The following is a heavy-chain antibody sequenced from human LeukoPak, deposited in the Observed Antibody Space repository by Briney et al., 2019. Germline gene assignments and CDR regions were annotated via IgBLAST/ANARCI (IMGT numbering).Heavy chain of an antibody. CDR3: ANHPEDYYDSSGAS. V-gene: IGHV3-30*02. CDR1: GFTFSSYG. D-gene: IGHD3-22*01. CDR2: IRYDGSNK. J-gene: IGHJ5*02. Sequence: GGSLRPSCAASGFTFSSYGMHWVRQAPGKGLEWVAFIRYDGSNKYYTDSVKGRFTISRDNPKNTLYLQMNSLRAEDSAVYYCANHPEDYYDSSGASWGQGTLVTVSS.